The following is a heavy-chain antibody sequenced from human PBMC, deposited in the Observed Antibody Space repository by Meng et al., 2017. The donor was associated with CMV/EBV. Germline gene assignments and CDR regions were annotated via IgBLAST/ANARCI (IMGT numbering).Heavy chain of an antibody. V-gene: IGHV4-39*07. CDR1: GGSISSSSYY. CDR2: IYYSGST. CDR3: ARTNGPWTAMADY. Sequence: GSLRLSCTVSGGSISSSSYYWGWIRQPPGKGLEWIGSIYYSGSTYYNPSLKSRVTISVDTSKNQFSLKLSSVTAADTAVYYCARTNGPWTAMADYWGQGTLVTVS. D-gene: IGHD5-18*01. J-gene: IGHJ4*02.